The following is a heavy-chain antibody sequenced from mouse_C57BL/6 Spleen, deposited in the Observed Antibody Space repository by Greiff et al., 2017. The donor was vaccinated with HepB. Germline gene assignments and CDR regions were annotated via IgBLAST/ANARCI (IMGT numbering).Heavy chain of an antibody. Sequence: VQLQQSGPELVKPGASVKISCKASGYAFSSSWMNWVKQRPGKGLEWIGRIYPGDGDTNYNGKFKGKATLTADKSSSTAYMQLSSLTSEDSAVYFCASDYGSSRYYFDYWGQGTTLTVSS. CDR1: GYAFSSSW. CDR2: IYPGDGDT. J-gene: IGHJ2*01. D-gene: IGHD1-1*01. CDR3: ASDYGSSRYYFDY. V-gene: IGHV1-82*01.